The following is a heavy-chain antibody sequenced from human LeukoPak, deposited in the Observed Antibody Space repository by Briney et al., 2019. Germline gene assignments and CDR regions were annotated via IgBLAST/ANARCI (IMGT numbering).Heavy chain of an antibody. CDR3: ARGDSSSLYWGDYYYGMDV. J-gene: IGHJ6*02. D-gene: IGHD6-6*01. V-gene: IGHV1-8*01. CDR1: GYTFTSYD. CDR2: MNPNSGNT. Sequence: ASVKVSCKASGYTFTSYDINWVRPATGQGLEWMGWMNPNSGNTGYAQKFQGRVTMTRNTSISTAYMELSSLRSEDTAVYYCARGDSSSLYWGDYYYGMDVWGQGTTVTVSS.